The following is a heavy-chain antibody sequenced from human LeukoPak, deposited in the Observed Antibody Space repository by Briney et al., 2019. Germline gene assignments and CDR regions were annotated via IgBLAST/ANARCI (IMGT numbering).Heavy chain of an antibody. Sequence: SETLSLTCAVSGGSISNYYWSWIRQPPGKGLEWIGYIYYSGSTNYNPSLKSRVTISVDTSKNQFSLKLSSVTAADTAVYYCARHSYGSQFDYWGQGTLVTVSS. CDR3: ARHSYGSQFDY. D-gene: IGHD5-18*01. V-gene: IGHV4-59*08. CDR2: IYYSGST. CDR1: GGSISNYY. J-gene: IGHJ4*02.